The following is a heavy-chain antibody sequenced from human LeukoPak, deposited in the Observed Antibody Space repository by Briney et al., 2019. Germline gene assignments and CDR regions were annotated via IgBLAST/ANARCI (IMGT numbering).Heavy chain of an antibody. CDR2: INPNSGGT. J-gene: IGHJ5*02. Sequence: ASVKVSCTASGYTFTGYYMHWVRQAPGQGLEWMGWINPNSGGTNYAQKFQGRVTMTRDTSISKAYMELSRLRSDDTAVYYCARDRMVRGVDSSPRWWFDPWGQGTLVTVSS. CDR1: GYTFTGYY. CDR3: ARDRMVRGVDSSPRWWFDP. V-gene: IGHV1-2*02. D-gene: IGHD3-10*01.